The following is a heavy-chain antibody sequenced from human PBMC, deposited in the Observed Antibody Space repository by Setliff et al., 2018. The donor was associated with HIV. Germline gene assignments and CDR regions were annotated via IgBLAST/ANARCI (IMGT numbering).Heavy chain of an antibody. CDR1: GVPISNTSLC. V-gene: IGHV4-39*01. J-gene: IGHJ4*02. CDR3: ARHDYGSSRYFEH. Sequence: SETLSLTCTVSGVPISNTSLCWAWIRQPPGKGLEWIGSFCSSGATYYSPSLKSRVTRSMDTSKNELSLSLSLVTAADTASYYCARHDYGSSRYFEHWGQGIPVTVSS. D-gene: IGHD3-10*01. CDR2: FCSSGAT.